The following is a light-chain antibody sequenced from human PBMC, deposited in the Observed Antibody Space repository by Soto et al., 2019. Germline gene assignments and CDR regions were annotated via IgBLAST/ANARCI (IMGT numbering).Light chain of an antibody. V-gene: IGKV1-8*01. J-gene: IGKJ1*01. CDR2: AAS. CDR1: QGISSY. Sequence: AIRMTQSPSSLSSSTVYRVTITCRASQGISSYLAWYQQKPGKAPKLLIYAASTLQSGVPSRFSGSGSGTDFTLTISCLQSEDFATYYCQQYYSYPPTFGQGTKVDIK. CDR3: QQYYSYPPT.